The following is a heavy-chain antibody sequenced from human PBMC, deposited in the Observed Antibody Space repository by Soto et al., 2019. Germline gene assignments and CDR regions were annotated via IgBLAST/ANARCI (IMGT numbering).Heavy chain of an antibody. CDR3: AKEHHYSSSWSEFDY. CDR2: ISGSGVST. D-gene: IGHD6-13*01. CDR1: GFTFSSHA. V-gene: IGHV3-23*01. Sequence: EVQLLGSGGGLVQPGGSLRLSCAASGFTFSSHAMSWVRQAPGKGLEWVSAISGSGVSTYYADSVKGRFTISRDNSKNTLYLQMNSLRAEDTAVYYCAKEHHYSSSWSEFDYWGQGTLVTVSS. J-gene: IGHJ4*02.